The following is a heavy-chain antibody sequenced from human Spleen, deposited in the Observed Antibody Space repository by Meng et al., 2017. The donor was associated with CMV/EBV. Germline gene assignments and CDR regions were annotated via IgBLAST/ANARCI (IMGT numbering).Heavy chain of an antibody. D-gene: IGHD1-7*01. CDR2: ISGSSSDI. J-gene: IGHJ5*02. CDR1: GLNFRFYS. V-gene: IGHV3-21*01. Sequence: LSCASSGLNFRFYSMNWVRQAPGKGLEWVSYISGSSSDIYYTDSVKGRFTISRDNAKNSLYLQMNSLRAEDTAVYYCARNYLNCFDPWGQGTLVTVSS. CDR3: ARNYLNCFDP.